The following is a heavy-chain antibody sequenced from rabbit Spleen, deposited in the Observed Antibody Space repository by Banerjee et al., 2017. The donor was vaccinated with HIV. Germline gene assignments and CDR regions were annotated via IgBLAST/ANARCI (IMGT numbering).Heavy chain of an antibody. V-gene: IGHV1S40*01. CDR1: GFSFSSSYY. D-gene: IGHD4-2*01. CDR2: IDVVKYGYT. Sequence: QSVEESGGGLVQPEGSLTLTCTASGFSFSSSYYMIWVRQAPGKGLEWIACIDVVKYGYTYYATWATGRFTISKTSSTTVTLQMTSLTAADTATYFCARDSYAASGVWNLWGPGPLVTVS. J-gene: IGHJ4*01. CDR3: ARDSYAASGVWNL.